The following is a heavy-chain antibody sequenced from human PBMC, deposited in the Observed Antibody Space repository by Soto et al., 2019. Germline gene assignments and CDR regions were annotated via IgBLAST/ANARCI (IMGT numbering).Heavy chain of an antibody. CDR1: GFTFSNAW. Sequence: PGGSLRLSCAASGFTFSNAWMNWVRQAPGKGLEWVGRIKSKTDGGTTDYAAPVKGRFTISRDDSKNTLYLQMNSLKTEDTAVYYCTTDPQYITIFGVVIMAHDAFDIWGQGTMVTVS. CDR2: IKSKTDGGTT. D-gene: IGHD3-3*01. V-gene: IGHV3-15*07. CDR3: TTDPQYITIFGVVIMAHDAFDI. J-gene: IGHJ3*02.